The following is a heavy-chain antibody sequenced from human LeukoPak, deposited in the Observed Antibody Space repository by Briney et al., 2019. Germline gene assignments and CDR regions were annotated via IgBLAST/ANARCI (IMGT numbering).Heavy chain of an antibody. CDR1: GFTFSSYS. D-gene: IGHD4-17*01. V-gene: IGHV3-21*04. J-gene: IGHJ4*02. Sequence: GGSLRLSCAASGFTFSSYSMNWVRQAPGKGLEWVSSISTSSSYIYYAESVKGRFTISRDNSKNTVFLQMNSLRAEDTAVYYCARNYGDYVYTLGYWGQGTLVTVSS. CDR3: ARNYGDYVYTLGY. CDR2: ISTSSSYI.